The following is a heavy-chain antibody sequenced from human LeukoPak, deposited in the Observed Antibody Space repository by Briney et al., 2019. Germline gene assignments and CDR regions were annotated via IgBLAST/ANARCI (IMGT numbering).Heavy chain of an antibody. CDR1: GFTFSNYY. D-gene: IGHD5-18*01. V-gene: IGHV3-11*01. J-gene: IGHJ4*02. CDR2: ISSSGSTI. CDR3: ARDEDTAMVPGFDY. Sequence: GGSLRLACAVSGFTFSNYYMSWIRQAPGEGIEWVSYISSSGSTIYYADSVKGRFTISRDNAKNSLYLQMNSLRAEDTAVYYCARDEDTAMVPGFDYWGQGTLVTVSS.